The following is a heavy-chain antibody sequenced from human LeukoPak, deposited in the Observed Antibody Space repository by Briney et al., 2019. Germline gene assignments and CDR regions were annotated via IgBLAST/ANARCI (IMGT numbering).Heavy chain of an antibody. D-gene: IGHD2-15*01. Sequence: SVKVSCKASGGTFSSYTISWVRQAPGQGLEWMGRIIPILGITNYAQKFQGRVTITADKSTSTAYMELSSLRSEDTAVYYCASSDCSGGSCYPFDYWGQGTLVTVSS. V-gene: IGHV1-69*02. CDR2: IIPILGIT. CDR1: GGTFSSYT. J-gene: IGHJ4*02. CDR3: ASSDCSGGSCYPFDY.